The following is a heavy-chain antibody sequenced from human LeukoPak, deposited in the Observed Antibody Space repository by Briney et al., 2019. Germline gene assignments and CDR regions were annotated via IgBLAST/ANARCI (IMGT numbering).Heavy chain of an antibody. J-gene: IGHJ4*02. CDR1: GXXFSSXA. D-gene: IGHD2-2*02. V-gene: IGHV3-30-3*01. CDR3: ARSPIGYLHYTHFDY. Sequence: GGXXRXXCAXXGXXFSSXAXXWVRQAPGKGLEWVAVISYDGSNKYYADSVKGRFTISRDNSKNTLYLQMNSLRAEDTAVYYCARSPIGYLHYTHFDYWGQGTLVTVSS. CDR2: ISYDGSNK.